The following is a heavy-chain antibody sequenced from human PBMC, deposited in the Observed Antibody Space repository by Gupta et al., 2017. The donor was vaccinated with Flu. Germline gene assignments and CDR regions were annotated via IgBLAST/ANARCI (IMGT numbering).Heavy chain of an antibody. Sequence: PGGSLRLSCAASGFTFNNYAMSWVRQTPGKGLEWVSSIVGSGGNTFYADSVKGRFTVSRDNSKNTLYLQMNSLRAEDTAVYYCAKDGTSSEYDFWSGFCDYWGQGTLVTVSS. D-gene: IGHD3-3*01. CDR2: IVGSGGNT. CDR3: AKDGTSSEYDFWSGFCDY. J-gene: IGHJ4*02. CDR1: GFTFNNYA. V-gene: IGHV3-23*01.